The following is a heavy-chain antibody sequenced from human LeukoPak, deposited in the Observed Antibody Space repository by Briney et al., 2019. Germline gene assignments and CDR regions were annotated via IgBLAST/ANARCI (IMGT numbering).Heavy chain of an antibody. CDR2: ISGSGDRT. D-gene: IGHD2-15*01. Sequence: GGSLRLSCAASGFTFSTYAISWVRRAPGKGLEWVSAISGSGDRTYYADSVKGRFTISRDNSKNTLCLQMNNLRTDDTAVYYCAREPRGVVAVDYWGQGALVTVSS. V-gene: IGHV3-23*01. CDR1: GFTFSTYA. CDR3: AREPRGVVAVDY. J-gene: IGHJ4*02.